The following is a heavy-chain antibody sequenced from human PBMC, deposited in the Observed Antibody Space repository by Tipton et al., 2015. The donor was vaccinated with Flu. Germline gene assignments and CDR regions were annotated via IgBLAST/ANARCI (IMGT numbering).Heavy chain of an antibody. J-gene: IGHJ4*02. D-gene: IGHD3-22*01. CDR2: IYPGDSDT. Sequence: QLVQSGAEVKKPGESLKISCKTSGYIFSSYWIGRVRQMPGKGLEWMGIIYPGDSDTSYRPSFQGQVTISVDKSSSTAYLQWSSLRASDTAMYYCARRAPDSSGFYYHFDFWGQGTQVTVSS. V-gene: IGHV5-51*01. CDR3: ARRAPDSSGFYYHFDF. CDR1: GYIFSSYW.